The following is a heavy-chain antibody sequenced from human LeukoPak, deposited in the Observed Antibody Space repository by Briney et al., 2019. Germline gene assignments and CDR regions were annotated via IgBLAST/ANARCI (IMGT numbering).Heavy chain of an antibody. J-gene: IGHJ4*02. D-gene: IGHD2-15*01. CDR3: ARDRGGFTYGEYYFDY. V-gene: IGHV4-59*01. CDR1: GGSFSGYY. CDR2: VNYSGST. Sequence: SETLSLTCAVYGGSFSGYYWSWIRQPPGKGLEWIGYVNYSGSTKYNPSLKSRVSISADTSRSQVSLKLSSVTAADTAVYYCARDRGGFTYGEYYFDYWGQGSLVTVSS.